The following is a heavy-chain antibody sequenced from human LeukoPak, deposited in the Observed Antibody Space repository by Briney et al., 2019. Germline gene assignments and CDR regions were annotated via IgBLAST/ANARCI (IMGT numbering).Heavy chain of an antibody. Sequence: SQTLSLTCTVSSGSISSSNYYWSWIRQPAGEGLEWIGRISTIGITNYNPSLNSRVTISIDTSKNQFSLKLSSVTAADTAVYYCARDGCGGSCFHYYYYYMDVWGKGTTVTISS. CDR1: SGSISSSNYY. D-gene: IGHD2-15*01. J-gene: IGHJ6*03. CDR3: ARDGCGGSCFHYYYYYMDV. CDR2: ISTIGIT. V-gene: IGHV4-61*02.